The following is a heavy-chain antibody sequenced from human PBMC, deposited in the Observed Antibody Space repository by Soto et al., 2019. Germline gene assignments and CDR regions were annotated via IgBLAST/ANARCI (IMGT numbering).Heavy chain of an antibody. D-gene: IGHD6-6*01. CDR1: GFTFSSYA. Sequence: EVQLLESGGGLVQPGGSLRLSCAASGFTFSSYAMSWVRQAPGKGLEWVSAISGSGGSTYYADSVKGRFTISRDNSKNPLYLQMNSLRAEDTAVYYCAKDPGAGYSSSSHWGQGTLVTVSS. V-gene: IGHV3-23*01. J-gene: IGHJ4*02. CDR2: ISGSGGST. CDR3: AKDPGAGYSSSSH.